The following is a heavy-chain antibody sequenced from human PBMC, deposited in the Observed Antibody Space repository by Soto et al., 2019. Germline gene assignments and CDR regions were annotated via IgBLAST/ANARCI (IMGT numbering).Heavy chain of an antibody. CDR3: ARDLNLGPFDY. CDR2: ISSSSSTI. D-gene: IGHD3-10*01. Sequence: PGGSLRLSCAASGFTFSSYSMNWVRQAPGKGLEWVSYISSSSSTIYYADSVKGRFTISRDNAKNSLYLQMNSLRAVDTAVYYCARDLNLGPFDYWGQGTLVTVSS. V-gene: IGHV3-48*01. CDR1: GFTFSSYS. J-gene: IGHJ4*02.